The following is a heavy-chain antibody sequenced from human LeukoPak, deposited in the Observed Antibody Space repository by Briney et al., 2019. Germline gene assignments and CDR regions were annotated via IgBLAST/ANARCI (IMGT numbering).Heavy chain of an antibody. CDR2: IKSKADGGTP. Sequence: GGSLRLSCAASGFSFTNAWLSWVRQAPGKGLEWVGLIKSKADGGTPDYAAPVTGRFTISRDDSKSTLYLQMNSLRTEDTAVYYCSPGGNYFVNWGQETQVTVSS. J-gene: IGHJ4*02. CDR1: GFSFTNAW. V-gene: IGHV3-15*01. D-gene: IGHD1-26*01. CDR3: SPGGNYFVN.